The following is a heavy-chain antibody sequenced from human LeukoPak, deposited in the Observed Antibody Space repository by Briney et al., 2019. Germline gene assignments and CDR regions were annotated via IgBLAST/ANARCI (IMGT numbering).Heavy chain of an antibody. D-gene: IGHD3-10*01. CDR2: VYYGGST. Sequence: SETLSLTCTVSGVSVKSYYRSWIRQPPGEGLEWIGYVYYGGSTNYNPSLKSRVTISLDTSNNQISLKLSSVTAADTAVYYCAILGDFEYWGQGALVTVSS. CDR1: GVSVKSYY. J-gene: IGHJ4*02. V-gene: IGHV4-59*02. CDR3: AILGDFEY.